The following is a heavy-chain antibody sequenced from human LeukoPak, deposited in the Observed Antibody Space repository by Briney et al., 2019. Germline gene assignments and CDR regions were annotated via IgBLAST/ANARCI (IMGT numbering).Heavy chain of an antibody. V-gene: IGHV4-39*07. CDR2: IYYSGST. J-gene: IGHJ6*03. CDR3: ARITMVRGVIITSNYYYYYMDV. CDR1: GGSISSSSYY. Sequence: PSETLSLTCTVSGGSISSSSYYWGWIRQPPGKGLEWIGSIYYSGSTYYNPSLKSRVTISVDTSKNQFSLKLSSVTAADTAVYYCARITMVRGVIITSNYYYYYMDVWGKGTTVTVSS. D-gene: IGHD3-10*01.